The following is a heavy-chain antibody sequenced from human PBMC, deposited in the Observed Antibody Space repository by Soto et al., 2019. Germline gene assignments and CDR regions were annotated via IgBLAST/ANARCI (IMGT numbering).Heavy chain of an antibody. CDR1: GYTFSSYG. D-gene: IGHD3-10*01. CDR2: ISADNGNT. J-gene: IGHJ3*02. V-gene: IGHV1-18*01. CDR3: ATSRYYYGSGNYFHDAFDI. Sequence: ASVKVSCKASGYTFSSYGISWVRQAPGQGLEWMGWISADNGNTNYAQKLQGRVTMTTDTSTSTAYLELRSLRSDDTAVYYCATSRYYYGSGNYFHDAFDIWGQGTMVTVSS.